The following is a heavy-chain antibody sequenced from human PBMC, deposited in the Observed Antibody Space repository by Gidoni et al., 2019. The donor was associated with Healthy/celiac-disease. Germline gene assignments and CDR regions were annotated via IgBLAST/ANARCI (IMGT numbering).Heavy chain of an antibody. CDR1: GFTFSSYA. CDR3: ARAGERNLIVVVVAATIWFDP. D-gene: IGHD2-15*01. Sequence: EVQLLESGGGLVQPGGSLRLSCAASGFTFSSYAMSWVRQAPGKGLEWVSAISGSGGSTYYADSVKGRFTISRDNSKNTLYLQMNSLRAEDTAVYYCARAGERNLIVVVVAATIWFDPWGQGTLVTVSS. V-gene: IGHV3-23*01. CDR2: ISGSGGST. J-gene: IGHJ5*02.